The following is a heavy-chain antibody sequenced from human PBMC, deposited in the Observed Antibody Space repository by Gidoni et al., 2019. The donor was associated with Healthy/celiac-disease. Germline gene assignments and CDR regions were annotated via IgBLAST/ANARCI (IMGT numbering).Heavy chain of an antibody. D-gene: IGHD2-2*01. V-gene: IGHV3-30*04. CDR2: RSYDGRNK. J-gene: IGHJ3*01. Sequence: QAPLAASCRVLVHPGSSLSLSSAASELPFSSYAMHWVRQAPGKGLERVAVRSYDGRNKYYEDSVKGRFTITRDNYKNTLYLKMNSLRAEDTAVYYCARDPCSSTSCYVGLWGQGTMVTVSS. CDR1: ELPFSSYA. CDR3: ARDPCSSTSCYVGL.